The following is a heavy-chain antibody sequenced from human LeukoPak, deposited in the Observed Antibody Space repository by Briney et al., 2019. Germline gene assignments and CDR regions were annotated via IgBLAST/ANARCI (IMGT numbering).Heavy chain of an antibody. J-gene: IGHJ4*02. V-gene: IGHV1-2*02. Sequence: ASVKVSCKASGYTFTGYYMHWVRQAPGQGLEWMGWINPNSGGTKYAQKFQGRVTMTRDTSISTAYMELSSLTSDDTAVYYCARDPPDWGGYWGQGTLVTVSS. CDR3: ARDPPDWGGY. D-gene: IGHD3-9*01. CDR1: GYTFTGYY. CDR2: INPNSGGT.